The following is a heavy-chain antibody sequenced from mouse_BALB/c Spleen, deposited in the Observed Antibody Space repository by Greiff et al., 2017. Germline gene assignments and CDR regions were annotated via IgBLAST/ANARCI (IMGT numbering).Heavy chain of an antibody. CDR3: ARGPPYYYAMDY. CDR2: IDPANGNT. V-gene: IGHV14-3*02. J-gene: IGHJ4*01. Sequence: EVQLQESGAELVKPGASVKLSCTASGFNIKDTYMHWVKQRPEQGLEWIGRIDPANGNTKYDPKFQGKATITADTSSNTAYLQLSSLTSEDTAVYYCARGPPYYYAMDYWGQGTSVTVSS. CDR1: GFNIKDTY.